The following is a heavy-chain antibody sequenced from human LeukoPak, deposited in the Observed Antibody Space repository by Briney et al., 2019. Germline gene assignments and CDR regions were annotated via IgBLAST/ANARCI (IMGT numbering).Heavy chain of an antibody. CDR3: ARPRTTYISDAFDI. CDR1: GFTFSSYG. D-gene: IGHD1-1*01. J-gene: IGHJ3*02. V-gene: IGHV3-33*01. CDR2: IWYDGSNK. Sequence: PGGSLRLSCAASGFTFSSYGMHWVRQAPGKGLEWVAVIWYDGSNKYYADSAKGRFTISRDNSKNTLYLQMNSLRAEDTAVYYCARPRTTYISDAFDIWGQGTMVTVSS.